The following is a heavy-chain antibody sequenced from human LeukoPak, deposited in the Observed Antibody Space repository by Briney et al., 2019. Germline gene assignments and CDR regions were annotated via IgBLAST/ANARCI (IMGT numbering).Heavy chain of an antibody. CDR3: ARHAGI. J-gene: IGHJ4*02. V-gene: IGHV3-66*04. CDR2: IYSGGAT. CDR1: GFTFSSYA. Sequence: GGSLRLSCAASGFTFSSYAMSWVRQAPGKGLEWVSVIYSGGATFYADSVKGRFTISRDNSKNTLYLQMNNLRADDTAVYYCARHAGIRGQGTLVTVSS.